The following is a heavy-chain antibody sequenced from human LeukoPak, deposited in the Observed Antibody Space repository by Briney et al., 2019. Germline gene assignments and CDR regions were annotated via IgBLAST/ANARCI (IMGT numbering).Heavy chain of an antibody. J-gene: IGHJ4*02. CDR3: ARGAYNWNYANYFDY. CDR1: GGSFSGYY. V-gene: IGHV4-34*01. D-gene: IGHD1-7*01. Sequence: SETLSLTCAVYGGSFSGYYWSWIRQPPGKGLEWIGEINHSGSTNYNPSLKSRVTISVDTSKNQFSLKLSSVTAADTAVCYCARGAYNWNYANYFDYWGQGTLVTVSS. CDR2: INHSGST.